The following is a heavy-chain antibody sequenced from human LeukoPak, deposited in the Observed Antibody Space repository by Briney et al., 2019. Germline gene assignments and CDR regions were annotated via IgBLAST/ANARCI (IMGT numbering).Heavy chain of an antibody. Sequence: GASVKVSCKASGGTFSSYAFSWVRQAPGQGLEWMGRIILIHGISNYAQKFQGRVTITADKSTSTAYMELNSLRSEDTAVYYCARDLDTAMAAMVNWGQGTLVTVSS. CDR3: ARDLDTAMAAMVN. V-gene: IGHV1-69*04. D-gene: IGHD5-18*01. J-gene: IGHJ4*02. CDR2: IILIHGIS. CDR1: GGTFSSYA.